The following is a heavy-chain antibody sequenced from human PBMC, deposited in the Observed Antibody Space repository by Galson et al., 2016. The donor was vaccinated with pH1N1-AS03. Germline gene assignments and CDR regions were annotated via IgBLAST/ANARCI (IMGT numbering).Heavy chain of an antibody. V-gene: IGHV4-39*01. Sequence: GTLSLTCAVFGGSGSGHGFGGVVVCAGRGLALDRMRSVYYSGTTYYNPSLKSRVTISAHTTTNQFSLDLNSVTVADTAVYYCARHENFGVDAIYACDVWGQETRGT. CDR2: VYYSGTT. CDR3: ARHENFGVDAIYACDV. J-gene: IGHJ3*01. D-gene: IGHD3-3*01. CDR1: GGSGSGHGFG.